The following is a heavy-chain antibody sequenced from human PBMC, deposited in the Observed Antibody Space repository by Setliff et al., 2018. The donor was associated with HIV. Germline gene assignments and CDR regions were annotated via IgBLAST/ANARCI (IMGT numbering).Heavy chain of an antibody. Sequence: ASVQVSCKASGYTFTDYNIAWLRQAPGQGLEWVGWISTFNGNTDSAQRLQGRVTMTTDTATSTAYMELRSLRSDDRALYYCARAAYCSGGVCFHRPYFDQWGQGSLVTVSS. CDR1: GYTFTDYN. CDR2: ISTFNGNT. J-gene: IGHJ4*02. V-gene: IGHV1-18*01. D-gene: IGHD2-15*01. CDR3: ARAAYCSGGVCFHRPYFDQ.